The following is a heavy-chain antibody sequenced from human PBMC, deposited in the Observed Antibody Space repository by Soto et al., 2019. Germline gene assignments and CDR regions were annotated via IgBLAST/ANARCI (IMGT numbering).Heavy chain of an antibody. CDR1: GFTFSSYG. D-gene: IGHD3-10*01. CDR2: IWYDGSNK. V-gene: IGHV3-33*01. J-gene: IGHJ6*02. Sequence: QVQLVESGGGVVQPGRSLRLSCAASGFTFSSYGMHWVRQAPGKGLEWVAVIWYDGSNKYYADSVKGRFTISRDNSKNTLYLQMNSLRAEDTAVYYCARDEGLGYGSGSYYYGIDVWGQGTTVTVSS. CDR3: ARDEGLGYGSGSYYYGIDV.